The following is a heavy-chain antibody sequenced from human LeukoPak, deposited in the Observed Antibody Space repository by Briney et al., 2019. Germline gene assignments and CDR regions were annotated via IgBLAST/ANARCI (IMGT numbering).Heavy chain of an antibody. CDR1: GFTFSSYA. Sequence: GGSLRLSCAASGFTFSSYAMSWVRQAPGKGREWVSAISGSGGTTYYADSVKGRFTISRDNSKNTLYLQMNSLRAEDTAIYYCAKGRYYYYYMDVWGKGTTVTISS. CDR3: AKGRYYYYYMDV. V-gene: IGHV3-23*01. J-gene: IGHJ6*03. CDR2: ISGSGGTT.